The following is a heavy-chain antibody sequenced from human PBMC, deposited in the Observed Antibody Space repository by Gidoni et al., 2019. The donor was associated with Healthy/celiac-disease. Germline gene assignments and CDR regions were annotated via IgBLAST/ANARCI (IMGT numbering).Heavy chain of an antibody. Sequence: GSFSGYYWSWIRQPPGKGLEWIGEINHSGSTNYNPSLKSRVTISVDTSKNQFSLKLSSVTAADTAVYYCARPVSVFWSGYNWFDPWGQGTLVTVSS. CDR1: GSFSGYY. CDR3: ARPVSVFWSGYNWFDP. D-gene: IGHD3-3*01. V-gene: IGHV4-34*01. CDR2: INHSGST. J-gene: IGHJ5*02.